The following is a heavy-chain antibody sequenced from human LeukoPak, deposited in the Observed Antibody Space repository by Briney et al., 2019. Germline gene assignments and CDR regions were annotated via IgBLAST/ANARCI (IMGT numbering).Heavy chain of an antibody. CDR1: GFTVSSNY. Sequence: GGSLRLSCAASGFTVSSNYMSWVRQAPGKGLEWVSVIYSGGTTYYADSVKGRFTISRDNSKNTLYLQMKSLRAEDTAVYYCARKSDSLLVREGDCWGQGTLVTVSS. D-gene: IGHD3-10*01. J-gene: IGHJ4*02. CDR2: IYSGGTT. V-gene: IGHV3-53*01. CDR3: ARKSDSLLVREGDC.